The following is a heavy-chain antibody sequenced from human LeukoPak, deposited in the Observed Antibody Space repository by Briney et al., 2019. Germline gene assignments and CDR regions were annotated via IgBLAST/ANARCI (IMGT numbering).Heavy chain of an antibody. D-gene: IGHD3-16*01. CDR3: ARLKFVWGNYLDY. CDR2: IFYSGTT. J-gene: IGHJ4*02. CDR1: GGSVSSGSYY. V-gene: IGHV4-61*01. Sequence: SETLSLTCTVSGGSVSSGSYYWSWIRQPPGKGPEWIGYIFYSGTTSYNPSLKSRVTISLDSPKNQMSLNLSSVTAGDTAVYYCARLKFVWGNYLDYWGQGTLVTVSS.